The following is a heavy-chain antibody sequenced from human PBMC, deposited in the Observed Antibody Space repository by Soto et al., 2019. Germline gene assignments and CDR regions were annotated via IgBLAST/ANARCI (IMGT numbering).Heavy chain of an antibody. CDR3: ARDKDFWSGTDYYYGMDV. CDR2: IYYSGST. V-gene: IGHV4-31*03. D-gene: IGHD3-3*01. J-gene: IGHJ6*02. Sequence: SETLSLTCTVSGGSISSGGYYWSWIRQHPGKGLEWIGYIYYSGSTYYNPSLKSRVTISVDTSKHQFSLKLSSVTAADTAVYYCARDKDFWSGTDYYYGMDVWGQGTTVTVSS. CDR1: GGSISSGGYY.